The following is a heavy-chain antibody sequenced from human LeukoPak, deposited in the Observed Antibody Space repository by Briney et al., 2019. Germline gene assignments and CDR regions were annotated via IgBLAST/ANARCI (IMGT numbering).Heavy chain of an antibody. D-gene: IGHD6-6*01. J-gene: IGHJ4*02. CDR3: ASGSSSPGYFDY. CDR1: GGTFSSYA. Sequence: GSSVKVSCMASGGTFSSYAISWVRQAPGQGLEWMGGIIPIFGTANYAQKFQGRVTITTDESTSTAYMELSSLRSEDTAVYYCASGSSSPGYFDYWGQGTLDTVSS. V-gene: IGHV1-69*05. CDR2: IIPIFGTA.